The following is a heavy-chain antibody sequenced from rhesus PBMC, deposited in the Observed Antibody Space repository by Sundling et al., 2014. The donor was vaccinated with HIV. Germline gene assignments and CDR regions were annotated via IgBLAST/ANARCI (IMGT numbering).Heavy chain of an antibody. V-gene: IGHV4-147*01. CDR3: ARDVRTLGY. D-gene: IGHD2-33*01. CDR2: IFGHIGST. CDR1: GASISSYW. J-gene: IGHJ4*01. Sequence: QVQLQESGPGLVKPSETLSLTCTVSGASISSYWWSWIRQPPGKGLEWIGHIFGHIGSTSHNPSLTSRVTISTDTSKNQFSLKLTSVTAADTAVYYCARDVRTLGYWGQGVLVTVSS.